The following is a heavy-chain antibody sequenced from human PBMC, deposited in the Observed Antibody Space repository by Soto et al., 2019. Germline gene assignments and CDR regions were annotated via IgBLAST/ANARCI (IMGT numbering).Heavy chain of an antibody. D-gene: IGHD2-15*01. CDR1: GFTFRNAW. Sequence: EVQLVESGGGSVEPGGSLRLSCVASGFTFRNAWMNWVRQAPGKGLEWVGRFKSKVDGGTIDYGAPVKGRFTISRDDSKNTLYLQLNSLKAEDTAVYYCAAYIPDWWAYAFDYWGQGILGTVSS. V-gene: IGHV3-15*07. CDR2: FKSKVDGGTI. J-gene: IGHJ4*02. CDR3: AAYIPDWWAYAFDY.